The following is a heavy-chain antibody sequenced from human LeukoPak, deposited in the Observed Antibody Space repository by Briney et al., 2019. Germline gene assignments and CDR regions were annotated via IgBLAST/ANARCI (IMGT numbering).Heavy chain of an antibody. CDR2: ISGNSNNA. CDR1: GSTFSSNA. V-gene: IGHV3-23*01. J-gene: IGHJ6*02. D-gene: IGHD6-13*01. Sequence: GGSLRLSCVASGSTFSSNAMSWVRQAPGKGLEWVSAISGNSNNAYYTDSVKGRFTISRDNSKNTLYLQMLSLRAKDTAVYYCAKKEQLVQFVYYYYGMDVWGQGTTVTVSS. CDR3: AKKEQLVQFVYYYYGMDV.